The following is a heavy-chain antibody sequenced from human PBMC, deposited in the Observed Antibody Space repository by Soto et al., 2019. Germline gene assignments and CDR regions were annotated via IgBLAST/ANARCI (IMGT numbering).Heavy chain of an antibody. CDR3: ARLLYSISGDWYFDL. CDR1: GGAISSTSYY. CDR2: IYYSGGT. J-gene: IGHJ2*01. D-gene: IGHD6-6*01. V-gene: IGHV4-39*01. Sequence: QLQLQESGPGLVKPSETLSLTCAVSGGAISSTSYYWAWIRQPPGKGLEWIGSIYYSGGTYYNPSLKSRVTISVDTSKNQFSLQLSSVTAADPAVYYCARLLYSISGDWYFDLWGRGTLVTVSS.